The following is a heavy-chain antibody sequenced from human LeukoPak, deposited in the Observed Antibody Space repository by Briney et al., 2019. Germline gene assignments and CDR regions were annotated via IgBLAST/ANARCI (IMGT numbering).Heavy chain of an antibody. D-gene: IGHD4-17*01. CDR2: IYPGDSDT. J-gene: IGHJ4*02. CDR1: GYSFTSYW. Sequence: GESLKISCKGSGYSFTSYWIGWVRQMPGKGLEWMGNIYPGDSDTRYSPSFQGQVTISADKSISTAYLQWSSLKASDTAMYYCARQSTVSTARRYFDYWGQGTLVTVSS. CDR3: ARQSTVSTARRYFDY. V-gene: IGHV5-51*01.